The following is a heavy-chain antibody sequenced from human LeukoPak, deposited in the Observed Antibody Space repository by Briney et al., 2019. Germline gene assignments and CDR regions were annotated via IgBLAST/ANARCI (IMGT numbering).Heavy chain of an antibody. V-gene: IGHV1-69*04. D-gene: IGHD6-19*01. CDR3: ARERTSSGWGL. CDR1: GGTFSSYA. CDR2: IIPILGIA. J-gene: IGHJ4*02. Sequence: SVKVSCKASGGTFSSYAISWVRQAPGQGLEWMGRIIPILGIANYAQKFQGRVTITADKSTGTAYMELSSLRSEDTAVYYCARERTSSGWGLWGQGTLVTVSS.